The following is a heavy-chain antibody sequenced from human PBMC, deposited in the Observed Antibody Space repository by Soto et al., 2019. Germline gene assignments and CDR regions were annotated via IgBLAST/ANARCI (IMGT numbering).Heavy chain of an antibody. V-gene: IGHV3-21*01. Sequence: GGSLRLSCAASGFTFSSYSMNWVRQAPGKGLEWVSSISSSSSYIYYADSVKGRFTISRDNAKNSLYLQMNSLRAEDTAVYYCARVGTAYEYYYYYYMDVWGKGTTVTVSS. CDR3: ARVGTAYEYYYYYYMDV. CDR2: ISSSSSYI. CDR1: GFTFSSYS. D-gene: IGHD1-1*01. J-gene: IGHJ6*03.